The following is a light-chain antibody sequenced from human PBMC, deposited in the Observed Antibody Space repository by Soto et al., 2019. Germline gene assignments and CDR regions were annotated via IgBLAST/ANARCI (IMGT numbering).Light chain of an antibody. CDR3: QHYGTSSYT. V-gene: IGKV3-20*01. J-gene: IGKJ2*01. CDR1: QSVSSSY. CDR2: GAS. Sequence: EIVLTQSPYTLSLSPGETATLSCRTSQSVSSSYLAWYQQTPGQAPRLLIYGASSRATGIPDRFSGSGSGTDFTLTISRLEPEDFAVYYCQHYGTSSYTFGQGPKVES.